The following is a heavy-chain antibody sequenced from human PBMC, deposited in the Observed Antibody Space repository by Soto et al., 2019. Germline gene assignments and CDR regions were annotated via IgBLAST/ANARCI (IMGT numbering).Heavy chain of an antibody. D-gene: IGHD1-7*01. J-gene: IGHJ4*02. Sequence: QVQLVESGGGVVQPGRSLRLSCAASGFTFSSYAMHWVRQAPGKGLEWVAVISYDGSNKYYADSVKGRFTISRDNSKNKLYLQMNSLRAEDTAVYYCASSLAPKKVVQGTGTTTSPDDYWGQGTLVTVSS. V-gene: IGHV3-30-3*01. CDR2: ISYDGSNK. CDR3: ASSLAPKKVVQGTGTTTSPDDY. CDR1: GFTFSSYA.